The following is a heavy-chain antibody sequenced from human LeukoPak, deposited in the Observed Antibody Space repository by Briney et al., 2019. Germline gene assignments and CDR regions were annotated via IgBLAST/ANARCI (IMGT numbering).Heavy chain of an antibody. D-gene: IGHD1-7*01. CDR1: GFTFSSYS. CDR3: AKLGHAFDI. CDR2: ISYSSNYI. V-gene: IGHV3-21*01. J-gene: IGHJ3*02. Sequence: GGSLRLSCAASGFTFSSYSMNWVRQAPGKGLEWVSSISYSSNYIYYADSVKGRFTISRDNAKNSLYLQMNSLRAEDTAVYYCAKLGHAFDIWGQGTIITVSS.